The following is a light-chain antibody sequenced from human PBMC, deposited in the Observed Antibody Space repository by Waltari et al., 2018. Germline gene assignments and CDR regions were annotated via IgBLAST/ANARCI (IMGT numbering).Light chain of an antibody. CDR2: ATS. CDR1: QHIGSD. J-gene: IGKJ1*01. Sequence: AIQMTQSPSSLSASVGDTVTITCRASQHIGSDLGWSQQKPGKAPKLLISATSNLQSGVPSRFSGSGSHTDFTLAITSLQPEDFATYYCLQSYSYPRTFGQGTKVEIK. CDR3: LQSYSYPRT. V-gene: IGKV1-6*02.